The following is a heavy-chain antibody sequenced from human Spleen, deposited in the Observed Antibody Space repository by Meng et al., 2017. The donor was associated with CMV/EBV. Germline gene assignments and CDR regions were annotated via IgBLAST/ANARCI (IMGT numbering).Heavy chain of an antibody. V-gene: IGHV3-7*01. CDR1: GFTFSWYW. CDR3: AREATQQLGSSSWFLGFDF. CDR2: IKQDGSEK. D-gene: IGHD6-13*01. J-gene: IGHJ4*02. Sequence: GGSLRLSCAASGFTFSWYWMSWVRQAPGKGLEWVASIKQDGSEKYYVDSVKGRFTISRDNAKNSLYLQMNSLRAEDTAVYFCAREATQQLGSSSWFLGFDFWGQGTLVTVS.